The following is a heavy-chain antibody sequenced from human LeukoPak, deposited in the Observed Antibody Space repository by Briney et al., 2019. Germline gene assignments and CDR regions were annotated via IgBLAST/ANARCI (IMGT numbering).Heavy chain of an antibody. CDR1: GGSISSYY. D-gene: IGHD5-24*01. CDR3: ARSPGRRWLHKEAFDI. Sequence: PSETLSLTCTVSGGSISSYYWSWIRHPPGKGLEWIGYIYYSGSTNYNPSLKSRVTISVDTSKNQFSLKLSSVTAADTAVYYCARSPGRRWLHKEAFDIWGQGTMVTVSS. J-gene: IGHJ3*02. CDR2: IYYSGST. V-gene: IGHV4-59*01.